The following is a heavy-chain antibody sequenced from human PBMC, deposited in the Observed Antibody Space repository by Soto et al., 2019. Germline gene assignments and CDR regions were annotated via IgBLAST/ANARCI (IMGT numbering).Heavy chain of an antibody. CDR2: ISGYNGQT. J-gene: IGHJ6*02. Sequence: QVQLVQSGPEVKKHGASVKVSCKASAYTFTTYGISWVRQAPGQGLEWMGWISGYNGQTNYPQKFRGRVTLTTDTSTSTAYMELRSLRSDDTAMYYCARDNRKELWVEGLNAMDVWGQGTTVTVSS. CDR1: AYTFTTYG. CDR3: ARDNRKELWVEGLNAMDV. D-gene: IGHD3-10*01. V-gene: IGHV1-18*04.